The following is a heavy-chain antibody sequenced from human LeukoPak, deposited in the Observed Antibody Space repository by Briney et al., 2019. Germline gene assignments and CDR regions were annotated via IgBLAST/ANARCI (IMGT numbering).Heavy chain of an antibody. D-gene: IGHD2-2*01. CDR3: AKDLGYCSSTSCFFDY. J-gene: IGHJ4*02. Sequence: GGSLRLSCAASGFTFSSYAMTWVRQAPGKGLEWVSGISDSGGSTYYADSVKGRFTISRDNSKNTLYLQMSSLRAEDTAVYYCAKDLGYCSSTSCFFDYWGQGTLVTVSS. CDR1: GFTFSSYA. V-gene: IGHV3-23*01. CDR2: ISDSGGST.